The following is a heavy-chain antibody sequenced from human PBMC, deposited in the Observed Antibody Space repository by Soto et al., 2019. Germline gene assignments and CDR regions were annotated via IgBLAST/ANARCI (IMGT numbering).Heavy chain of an antibody. CDR3: ARRGWPPGVGGMDV. J-gene: IGHJ6*02. CDR2: IIPIFGTA. D-gene: IGHD1-26*01. CDR1: GGTFSSYA. V-gene: IGHV1-69*01. Sequence: QVQLVQSGAEVKKPGSSVKVSCKASGGTFSSYAISWVRQAPGQGLEWMGGIIPIFGTANYAQKFQGRVTITADESTSTAYMELSGLRSEDTAVYYCARRGWPPGVGGMDVWGQGTTVTVSS.